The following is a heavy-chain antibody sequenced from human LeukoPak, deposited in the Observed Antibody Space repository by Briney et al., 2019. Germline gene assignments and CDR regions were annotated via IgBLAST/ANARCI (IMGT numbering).Heavy chain of an antibody. CDR2: ISGYGDST. J-gene: IGHJ4*02. CDR3: ASGHWVPFDS. CDR1: GFTFSNAW. Sequence: GGSLRLSCAASGFTFSNAWMSWVRQAPGKGLEWVSTISGYGDSTYYADSVKGRFTISRDNSKNTLYLQMNSLRAEDTAIYYCASGHWVPFDSWGQGTLVTVSS. V-gene: IGHV3-23*01. D-gene: IGHD7-27*01.